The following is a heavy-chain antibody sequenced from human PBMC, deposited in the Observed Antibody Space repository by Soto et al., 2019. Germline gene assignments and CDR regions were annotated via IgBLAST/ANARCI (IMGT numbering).Heavy chain of an antibody. CDR1: GCTFSSYG. CDR3: ARGCFSAGATINWFDP. CDR2: IWYDGSNK. V-gene: IGHV3-33*01. Sequence: TLRLTCAASGCTFSSYGMHWVRQAPGKGLEWVAVIWYDGSNKYYGDSVKGRCTSCRDNSKNTLYLQMNSLRAEDTAVYYCARGCFSAGATINWFDPWGQGTLVTVSS. J-gene: IGHJ5*02. D-gene: IGHD1-26*01.